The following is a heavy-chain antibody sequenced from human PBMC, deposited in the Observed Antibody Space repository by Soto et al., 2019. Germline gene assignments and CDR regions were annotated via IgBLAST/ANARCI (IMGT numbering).Heavy chain of an antibody. CDR2: INHSGST. J-gene: IGHJ3*01. Sequence: SETLSLTCAVYGGSFSGYYWSWIRQPPGKGLEWIGEINHSGSTNYNPSLKSRVTISVDTSKNQFSLKLSSVTAADTAVYYCARVARGDSGPAAFDVWGQGALVTVSS. D-gene: IGHD5-12*01. V-gene: IGHV4-34*01. CDR1: GGSFSGYY. CDR3: ARVARGDSGPAAFDV.